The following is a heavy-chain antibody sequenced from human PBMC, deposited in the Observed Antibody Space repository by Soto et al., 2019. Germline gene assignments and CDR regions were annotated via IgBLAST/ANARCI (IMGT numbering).Heavy chain of an antibody. CDR2: TSYDGSNK. Sequence: PGGSLRLSCAASGFTFSSYGMSWVRQAPCKGLEWVAITSYDGSNKYYADSVKGRFTISRDNSKNTLYVQMNSLRAEDTAVYYCARVDSSSPNYYYYAMDVWGQGTTVTVSS. J-gene: IGHJ6*02. CDR1: GFTFSSYG. V-gene: IGHV3-30*03. CDR3: ARVDSSSPNYYYYAMDV. D-gene: IGHD6-6*01.